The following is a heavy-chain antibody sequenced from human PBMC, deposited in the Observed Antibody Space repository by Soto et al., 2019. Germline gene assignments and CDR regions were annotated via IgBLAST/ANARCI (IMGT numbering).Heavy chain of an antibody. J-gene: IGHJ4*02. V-gene: IGHV1-2*02. Sequence: GASVKVSCKASGYTFTGYYMHWVRQAPRQGLEWMGWINPNSGGTNYAQKFQGRVTMTRDTSISTAYMEVSRMRSDDKAVYYCARDLDMIVVVFSGLNYWGQGTLVTVSS. D-gene: IGHD3-22*01. CDR2: INPNSGGT. CDR3: ARDLDMIVVVFSGLNY. CDR1: GYTFTGYY.